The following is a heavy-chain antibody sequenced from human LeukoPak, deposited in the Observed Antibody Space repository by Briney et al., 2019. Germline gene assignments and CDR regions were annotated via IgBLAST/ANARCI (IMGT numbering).Heavy chain of an antibody. V-gene: IGHV1-2*04. Sequence: ASVKVSCKASGYTFTGYYMHWVRQAPGQGLEWMGWINPNSGGTNYAQKFQGWVTMTRDTSTSTAYMELSRLRSDDTAVYYCARDKYGDLSGSYYYYGMDVWGQGTTVTVSS. D-gene: IGHD4-17*01. CDR1: GYTFTGYY. CDR3: ARDKYGDLSGSYYYYGMDV. J-gene: IGHJ6*02. CDR2: INPNSGGT.